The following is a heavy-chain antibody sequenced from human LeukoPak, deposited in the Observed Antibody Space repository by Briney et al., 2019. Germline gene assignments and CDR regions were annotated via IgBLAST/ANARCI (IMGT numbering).Heavy chain of an antibody. Sequence: GGSLRLSCAASGFTFSSYAMHWVRQAPGKGLEWVAVISYDGSNKYYADSVKGRFTISRNNSKNTLYLQTNSLRAEDTAVYYCARGMVVATIGGDYWGQGTLVTVSS. V-gene: IGHV3-30*04. CDR2: ISYDGSNK. CDR3: ARGMVVATIGGDY. D-gene: IGHD5-12*01. J-gene: IGHJ4*02. CDR1: GFTFSSYA.